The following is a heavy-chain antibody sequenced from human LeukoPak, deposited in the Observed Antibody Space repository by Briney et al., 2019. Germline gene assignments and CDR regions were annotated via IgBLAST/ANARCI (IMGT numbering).Heavy chain of an antibody. J-gene: IGHJ4*02. CDR3: AKDRQWIQLWFFDY. CDR1: GFTFSSYG. CDR2: ISGSGGST. D-gene: IGHD5-18*01. Sequence: WGSLRLSCAASGFTFSSYGMSWVSQAPGKGLEWVSAISGSGGSTYYADSVKGRFTISRDNSKNTLYLQMNSLRAEDTAVYYCAKDRQWIQLWFFDYWGQGTLVTVSS. V-gene: IGHV3-23*01.